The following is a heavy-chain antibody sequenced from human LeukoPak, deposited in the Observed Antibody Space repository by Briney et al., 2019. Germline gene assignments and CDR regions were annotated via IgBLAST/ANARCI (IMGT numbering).Heavy chain of an antibody. CDR3: ARYYYGSGSPTRVFDY. D-gene: IGHD3-10*01. CDR1: GDSISSYY. V-gene: IGHV4-59*12. Sequence: PSETLSLTCTVSGDSISSYYWTWIRQPPGKGLEWIGYIHDSGSTHYNPSLKSRVTISGDTSKNLFSLKLSSVTAADTAVYYCARYYYGSGSPTRVFDYWGQGTLVTVSS. J-gene: IGHJ4*02. CDR2: IHDSGST.